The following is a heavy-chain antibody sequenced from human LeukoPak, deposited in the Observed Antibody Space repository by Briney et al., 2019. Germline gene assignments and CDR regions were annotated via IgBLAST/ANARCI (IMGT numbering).Heavy chain of an antibody. CDR3: AEIAAAGAVIFDY. V-gene: IGHV4-39*01. CDR1: GGSISSSSYY. Sequence: SEALSLTCTVSGGSISSSSYYWGWIRQPPGKGLEWIGSIHYSGSTYYNPSLKSRVTISVDTSKNQFSLKLSSVTAADTAMYYCAEIAAAGAVIFDYWGQGTLVTVSS. J-gene: IGHJ4*02. CDR2: IHYSGST. D-gene: IGHD6-13*01.